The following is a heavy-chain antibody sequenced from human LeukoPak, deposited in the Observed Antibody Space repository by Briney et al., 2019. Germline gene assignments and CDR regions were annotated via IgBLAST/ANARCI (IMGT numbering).Heavy chain of an antibody. V-gene: IGHV3-30*03. CDR1: GFTFSSYG. D-gene: IGHD3-22*01. CDR3: ARARSYYYDSSGSDAFDI. Sequence: GGSLRLSCAASGFTFSSYGMHWVRQAPGKGLEWVAVISYDGSNKYYADSVKGRFTISRDNAKNSLYLQMNSLRAEDTAVYYCARARSYYYDSSGSDAFDIWGQGTMVTVSS. CDR2: ISYDGSNK. J-gene: IGHJ3*02.